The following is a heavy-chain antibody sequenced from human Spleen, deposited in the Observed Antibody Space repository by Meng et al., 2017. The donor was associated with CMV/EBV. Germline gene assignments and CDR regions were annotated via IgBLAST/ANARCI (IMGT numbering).Heavy chain of an antibody. V-gene: IGHV3-48*04. D-gene: IGHD2-2*02. Sequence: GESLKISCAASGFTFSSYGMHWVRQAPGKGLEWVSYISSSGRTIYYADSVKGRFTISRDNPKNSLSLQMNSLRAEDTAVYYCARSRVGSAAIPGDYWGQGTLVTVSS. CDR2: ISSSGRTI. CDR3: ARSRVGSAAIPGDY. J-gene: IGHJ4*02. CDR1: GFTFSSYG.